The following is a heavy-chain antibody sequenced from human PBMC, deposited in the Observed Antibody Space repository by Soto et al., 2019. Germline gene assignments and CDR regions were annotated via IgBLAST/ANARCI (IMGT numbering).Heavy chain of an antibody. Sequence: EVQLVESGGGLVQPGGSLRLSCAASGFTFSSYWMSWVGQAPVKGLEWVGNIKQDGSEKNYVDFMEGRFTISRDNAENSLYLQMNSLRAEDTAVYYCARIASAGRGWDVWGQGTTVVVSS. J-gene: IGHJ6*02. V-gene: IGHV3-7*01. CDR1: GFTFSSYW. D-gene: IGHD6-13*01. CDR3: ARIASAGRGWDV. CDR2: IKQDGSEK.